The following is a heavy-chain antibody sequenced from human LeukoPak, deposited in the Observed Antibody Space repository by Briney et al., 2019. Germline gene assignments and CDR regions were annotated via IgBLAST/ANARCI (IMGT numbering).Heavy chain of an antibody. D-gene: IGHD6-19*01. V-gene: IGHV1-18*04. Sequence: ASVKVSCKASGYTFTSYGISWVRQALGQGLEWMGWISAYNGNTNYAQKLQGRVTMTTDTSTSTAYMELRSLRSDNTAVYYCARDRGTGYSSGWSDYWGQGTLVTVSS. J-gene: IGHJ4*02. CDR3: ARDRGTGYSSGWSDY. CDR2: ISAYNGNT. CDR1: GYTFTSYG.